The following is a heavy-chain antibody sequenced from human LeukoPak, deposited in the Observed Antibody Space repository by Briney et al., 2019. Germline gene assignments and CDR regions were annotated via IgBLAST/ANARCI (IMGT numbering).Heavy chain of an antibody. J-gene: IGHJ4*02. CDR1: GYSISSGYY. D-gene: IGHD6-19*01. CDR2: IYHSGST. CDR3: ARETSSGWQNYDY. Sequence: SETLSLTCAVSGYSISSGYYWGWIRQPPGKGLEWIGSIYHSGSTYYNPSLKSRVTISVDTSKNQFSLKLSSVTAADTAVYYCARETSSGWQNYDYWGQGTLVTVSS. V-gene: IGHV4-38-2*02.